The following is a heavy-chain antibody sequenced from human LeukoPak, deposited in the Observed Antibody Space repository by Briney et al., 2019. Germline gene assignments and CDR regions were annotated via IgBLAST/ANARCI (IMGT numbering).Heavy chain of an antibody. J-gene: IGHJ6*03. D-gene: IGHD3-22*01. Sequence: SGTLSLTCAVSGGSISSSNWWSWVRQPPGKGLEWIGEIYHSGSTNYNPSLKSRVTISVDKSKNQFSLKLSSVTAADTAVYYCARKTYYYDSSGYYTRKGGYYYYYMDVWGKGTTVTVSS. CDR3: ARKTYYYDSSGYYTRKGGYYYYYMDV. V-gene: IGHV4-4*02. CDR2: IYHSGST. CDR1: GGSISSSNW.